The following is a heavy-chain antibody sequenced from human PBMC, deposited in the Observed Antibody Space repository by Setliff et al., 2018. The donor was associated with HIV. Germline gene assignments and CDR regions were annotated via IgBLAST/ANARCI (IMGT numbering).Heavy chain of an antibody. V-gene: IGHV1-8*01. D-gene: IGHD3-22*01. J-gene: IGHJ5*02. CDR1: GYTFTSYD. CDR2: MNPESGNT. CDR3: ARGAWDSSGYYYWFDP. Sequence: GASVKVSCKASGYTFTSYDINWVRQATGQGLEWMGWMNPESGNTGYAQKFQGGVTMTRNTSISTAYMELSSLRSEDTAVCYCARGAWDSSGYYYWFDPWGQGTLVTVSS.